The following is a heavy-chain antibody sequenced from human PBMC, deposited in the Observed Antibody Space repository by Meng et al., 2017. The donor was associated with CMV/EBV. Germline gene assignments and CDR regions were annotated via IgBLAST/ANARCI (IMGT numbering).Heavy chain of an antibody. J-gene: IGHJ5*02. CDR3: ARAPRTGLEWLLLSSRWFDP. CDR2: ISNDGNNK. D-gene: IGHD3-3*01. Sequence: GGSLRLSCAASGFTFSSYGMHWVRQSPGKGLEWVAVISNDGNNKYYADSVKGRFTISRDNSKNTLYPQMNSLRAEDTAVYYCARAPRTGLEWLLLSSRWFDPWGQGTLVTVSS. V-gene: IGHV3-30*03. CDR1: GFTFSSYG.